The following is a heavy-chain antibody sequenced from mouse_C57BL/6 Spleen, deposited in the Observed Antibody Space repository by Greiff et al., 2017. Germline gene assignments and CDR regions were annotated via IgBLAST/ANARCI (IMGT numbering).Heavy chain of an antibody. CDR1: GFTFSSYA. Sequence: EVQLQESGGGLVKPGGSLKLSCAASGFTFSSYAMSWVRPTPEKRLEWVATISDGGSYTYYPDNVKGRFTISRDNAKNNLYLQMSHLKSEDTAMYYCARDSSCWYFDVWGTGTTVTVSS. V-gene: IGHV5-4*01. D-gene: IGHD1-1*01. J-gene: IGHJ1*03. CDR3: ARDSSCWYFDV. CDR2: ISDGGSYT.